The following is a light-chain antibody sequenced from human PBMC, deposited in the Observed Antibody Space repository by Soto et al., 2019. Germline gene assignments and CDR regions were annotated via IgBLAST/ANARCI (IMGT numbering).Light chain of an antibody. V-gene: IGKV3-11*01. Sequence: EIVLTQSPATLSLSPGERATLSCRASQSIADHLAWYQQKPGQAPRLLIYDASNRATGIPARFSGSGSGTDFTLTISSLEPEDFAVYYCQQRGNWPRTFGQGTKVDIK. CDR2: DAS. CDR1: QSIADH. CDR3: QQRGNWPRT. J-gene: IGKJ1*01.